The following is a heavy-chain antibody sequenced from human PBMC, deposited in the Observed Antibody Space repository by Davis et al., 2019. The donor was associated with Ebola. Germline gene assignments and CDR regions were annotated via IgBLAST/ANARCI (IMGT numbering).Heavy chain of an antibody. CDR3: AKAGRFLEWLLYDY. V-gene: IGHV3-23*01. D-gene: IGHD3-3*01. CDR2: ITSSGGTT. J-gene: IGHJ4*02. CDR1: GFTFSSYA. Sequence: GESLKISCAASGFTFSSYAMTWVRQAQGKGLEWVSAITSSGGTTYYADSVKGRLTISRDNSKNTLYLQMNSLRAEDTAVYYCAKAGRFLEWLLYDYWGQGTLVTVSS.